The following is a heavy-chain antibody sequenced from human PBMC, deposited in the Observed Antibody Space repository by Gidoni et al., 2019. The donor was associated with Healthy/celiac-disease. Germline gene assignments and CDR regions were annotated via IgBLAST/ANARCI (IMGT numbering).Heavy chain of an antibody. V-gene: IGHV3-9*01. CDR1: GFTFDDYA. CDR3: AKDIDGIAVAGVDY. CDR2: ISWNSGSI. Sequence: EVQLVESGGGLVQPGRSLRLSCAASGFTFDDYAMHWVRQAPGKGLEWVSGISWNSGSIGYADSVKGRFTISRDNANNSLYLQMNSLRAEDTALYYCAKDIDGIAVAGVDYWGQGTLVTVSS. J-gene: IGHJ4*02. D-gene: IGHD6-19*01.